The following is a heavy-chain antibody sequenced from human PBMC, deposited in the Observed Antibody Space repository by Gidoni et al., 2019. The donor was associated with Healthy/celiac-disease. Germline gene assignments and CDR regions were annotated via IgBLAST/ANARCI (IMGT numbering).Heavy chain of an antibody. D-gene: IGHD3-10*01. V-gene: IGHV4-34*01. CDR2: INHSGSN. J-gene: IGHJ4*02. CDR1: GGSFSGYY. Sequence: QVQLQQWGAGLLKPSETLSLTCAVYGGSFSGYYWSWIRQPPGKGLEWIGEINHSGSNNYNPSLKSRVTISVDTSKNQFSLKLSSVTAADTAVYYCARSVTGSLRFDYWGQGTLVTVSS. CDR3: ARSVTGSLRFDY.